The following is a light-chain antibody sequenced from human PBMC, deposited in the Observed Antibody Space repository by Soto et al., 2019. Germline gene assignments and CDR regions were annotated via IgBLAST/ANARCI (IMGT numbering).Light chain of an antibody. V-gene: IGLV2-14*01. CDR2: EVT. CDR3: SSYTSSTTVI. Sequence: QSVLAQPASVSGPPGQSITIPCTGTSSDIGGYNYLSWYQQHPGKAPKLMLYEVTNRPSGVSNRFSGSKSGNTASLTISGLQAEDEADYYCSSYTSSTTVIFGGGTQLTVL. CDR1: SSDIGGYNY. J-gene: IGLJ2*01.